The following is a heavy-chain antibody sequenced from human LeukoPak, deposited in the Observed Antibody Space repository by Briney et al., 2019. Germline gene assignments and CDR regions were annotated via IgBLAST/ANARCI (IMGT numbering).Heavy chain of an antibody. J-gene: IGHJ6*02. CDR2: ISTSGSTI. Sequence: GGSLRLSCAASGFTFSDYYMSWIRQAPGKGLEWISYISTSGSTIYYADSVKGRFTISRDNAKSSLYLQMNSVRAEDTAVYYCAKATYYFGSGGTSLGMDVWGQGTTVTVSS. CDR1: GFTFSDYY. D-gene: IGHD3-10*01. V-gene: IGHV3-11*01. CDR3: AKATYYFGSGGTSLGMDV.